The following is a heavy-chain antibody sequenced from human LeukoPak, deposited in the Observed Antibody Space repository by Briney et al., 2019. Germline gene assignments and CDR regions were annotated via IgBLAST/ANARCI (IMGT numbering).Heavy chain of an antibody. J-gene: IGHJ6*03. CDR3: ARESNSGQLPSYYYYYYMDV. Sequence: PGGSLRLSCAASGFTFSSYWMSWVRQAPGKGLEWVANIKQDGSEEYYVDSVKGRFTISRDNAKNSLYLQMNSLRAEDTAVYYCARESNSGQLPSYYYYYYMDVWGKGTTVTVSS. CDR1: GFTFSSYW. D-gene: IGHD3-10*01. CDR2: IKQDGSEE. V-gene: IGHV3-7*01.